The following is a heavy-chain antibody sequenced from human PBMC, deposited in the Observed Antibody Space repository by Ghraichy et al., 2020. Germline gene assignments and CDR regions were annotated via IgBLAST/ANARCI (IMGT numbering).Heavy chain of an antibody. Sequence: SETLSLTCAVSGGSINSGDYYWSWIRQPPGKGLEWIGYIYHTGSTYYNPSLKSRVTISVDTSKNHFSLNLSSVTAADTAVYYCARGLYYYDSSGYYRRNWFDYWGQGTLVTVSS. V-gene: IGHV4-30-4*01. CDR2: IYHTGST. J-gene: IGHJ4*02. D-gene: IGHD3-22*01. CDR3: ARGLYYYDSSGYYRRNWFDY. CDR1: GGSINSGDYY.